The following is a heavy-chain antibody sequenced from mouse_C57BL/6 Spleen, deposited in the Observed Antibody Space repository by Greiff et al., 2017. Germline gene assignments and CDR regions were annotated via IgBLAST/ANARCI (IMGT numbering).Heavy chain of an antibody. Sequence: EVKLQQSGPELVKPGASVKISCKASGYTFTDYYMNWVKQSHGKSLEWIGDINPNNGGTSYNQKFKGKATLTVDKSSSTAYMELRSLTSEDSAVYYCARWDYYWYFDVWGTGTTVTVSS. V-gene: IGHV1-26*01. J-gene: IGHJ1*03. CDR2: INPNNGGT. D-gene: IGHD2-4*01. CDR1: GYTFTDYY. CDR3: ARWDYYWYFDV.